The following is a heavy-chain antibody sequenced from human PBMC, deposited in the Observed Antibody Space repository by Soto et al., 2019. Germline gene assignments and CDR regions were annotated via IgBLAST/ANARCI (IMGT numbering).Heavy chain of an antibody. CDR1: GFTVSNNY. Sequence: EVQLVESGGGLIQPGGSLRLSCAVSGFTVSNNYMSWVRQAPGKGLEGVSVIYSGGYTAYGDSVKGRFTISRDNSKNTLFLQMNSLGAEDAALFYGGAQGGGGGYWGQGTLVTVSS. CDR2: IYSGGYT. CDR3: GAQGGGGGY. D-gene: IGHD3-16*01. V-gene: IGHV3-53*01. J-gene: IGHJ4*02.